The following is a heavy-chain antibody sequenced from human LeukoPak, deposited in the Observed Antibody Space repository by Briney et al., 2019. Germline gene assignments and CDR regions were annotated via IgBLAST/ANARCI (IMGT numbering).Heavy chain of an antibody. CDR3: ARGMARIHDAFDI. CDR1: GYTFTDYF. D-gene: IGHD5-24*01. Sequence: GASVKVSCKASGYTFTDYFLHWVRQAPGQGLEWMGWINPNSGGTNYAQKFQGRVTMTRDTSISTAYMDLSRLRSEDTAVYYCARGMARIHDAFDIWGQGTMVTVSS. CDR2: INPNSGGT. J-gene: IGHJ3*02. V-gene: IGHV1-2*02.